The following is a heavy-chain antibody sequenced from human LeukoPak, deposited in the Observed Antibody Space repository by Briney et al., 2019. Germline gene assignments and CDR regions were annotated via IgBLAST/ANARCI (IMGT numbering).Heavy chain of an antibody. D-gene: IGHD5-12*01. CDR2: ISQDGSNK. Sequence: PGGSLRLSCAASGFTFSSYVMHWVRQAPGKGLEWVAVISQDGSNKYYADSVKGRFTISRDNSRNTLYLQMNSLRPEDTAVYYCAREGYTSGYAGGFDNWGQGTIVTVSS. CDR3: AREGYTSGYAGGFDN. J-gene: IGHJ4*03. CDR1: GFTFSSYV. V-gene: IGHV3-30-3*01.